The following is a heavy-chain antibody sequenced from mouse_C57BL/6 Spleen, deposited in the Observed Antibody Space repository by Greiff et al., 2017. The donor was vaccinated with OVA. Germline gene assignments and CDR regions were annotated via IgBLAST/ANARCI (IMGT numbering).Heavy chain of an antibody. CDR2: IYPGSGNT. CDR3: ARSGNFPMDY. V-gene: IGHV1-76*01. D-gene: IGHD2-1*01. Sequence: VQLQQSGAELVRPGASVKLSCKASGYTFTDYYINWVKQRPGQGLEWIARIYPGSGNTYYNEKFKGKATLTAEKSSSTAYMQLSSLTSEDSAVYFCARSGNFPMDYWGQGTSVTVSS. J-gene: IGHJ4*01. CDR1: GYTFTDYY.